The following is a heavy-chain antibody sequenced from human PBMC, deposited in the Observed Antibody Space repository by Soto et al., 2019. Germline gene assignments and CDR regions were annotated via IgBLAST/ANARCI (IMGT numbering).Heavy chain of an antibody. V-gene: IGHV3-74*01. CDR3: ARGWFGDYFDY. Sequence: GGSLRLSCAASGFILSSYWMHWVRQAPGKGLVWVSRINSDGSSTSYADSVKGRFTISRDNAKNTLYLQMNSLRAEDTAVYYCARGWFGDYFDYWGQGTLVTVSS. CDR1: GFILSSYW. J-gene: IGHJ4*02. CDR2: INSDGSST. D-gene: IGHD3-10*01.